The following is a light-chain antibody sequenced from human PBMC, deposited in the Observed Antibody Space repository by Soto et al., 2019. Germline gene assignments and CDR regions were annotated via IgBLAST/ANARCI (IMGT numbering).Light chain of an antibody. CDR1: QTITHY. J-gene: IGKJ2*01. CDR2: SAS. CDR3: QQSRSPAYT. Sequence: DIQMTQSPSSLSASIGDRVTITCRASQTITHYLNWYQQKPGQAPRILIHSASSLHSGVPSRFSGSGSGTDFSLTISSLQPEDFATYFCQQSRSPAYTFGQGTKLEIK. V-gene: IGKV1-39*01.